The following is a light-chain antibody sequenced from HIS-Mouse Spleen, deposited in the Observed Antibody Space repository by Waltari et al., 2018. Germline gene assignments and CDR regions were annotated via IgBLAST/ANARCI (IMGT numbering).Light chain of an antibody. J-gene: IGLJ1*01. CDR3: GADHGSGSNFVYV. CDR1: SGYSNYK. Sequence: QPVLTQPPSASASLGASVTLTCTLSSGYSNYKVDWYQQRPGKGPRFGMRVGTGGIVGSKGDGIPDRFSGLGSGLNRYLTIKNIQEEDESDYHCGADHGSGSNFVYVFGTGTKVTVL. V-gene: IGLV9-49*01. CDR2: VGTGGIVG.